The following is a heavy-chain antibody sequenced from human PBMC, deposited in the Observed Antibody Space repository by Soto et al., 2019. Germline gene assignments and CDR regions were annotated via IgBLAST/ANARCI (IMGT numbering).Heavy chain of an antibody. V-gene: IGHV1-3*01. Sequence: GASVKVSCKASGYTFTSYAMHWVRQAPGQRLEWMGWINAGNGNTKYSQKFQGRVTITRDTSASTAYMELSSLRSEDTAVYYCAREWAVLWFGELLEPLSGMDVWGQGTTVTVSS. D-gene: IGHD3-10*01. CDR2: INAGNGNT. CDR1: GYTFTSYA. J-gene: IGHJ6*02. CDR3: AREWAVLWFGELLEPLSGMDV.